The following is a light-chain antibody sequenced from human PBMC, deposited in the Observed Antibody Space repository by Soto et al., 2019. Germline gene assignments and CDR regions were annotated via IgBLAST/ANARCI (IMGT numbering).Light chain of an antibody. V-gene: IGKV3-20*01. CDR3: QQYGSLSWT. Sequence: DIVLTQPPGTLSLSPGERATLSCRASQTVRSNFLAWYQRKPGQSPRLLIYGASSRATGIPDRFSGSGSGADFTLTISRLEPEDFAVYHCQQYGSLSWTFGQGTKVDIK. CDR2: GAS. CDR1: QTVRSNF. J-gene: IGKJ1*01.